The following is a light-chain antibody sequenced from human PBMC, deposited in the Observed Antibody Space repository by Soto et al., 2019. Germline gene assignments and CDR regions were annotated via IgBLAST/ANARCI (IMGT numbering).Light chain of an antibody. CDR1: SSDFGSYNY. J-gene: IGLJ1*01. V-gene: IGLV2-14*01. CDR2: EVS. CDR3: SSYTTRATLYV. Sequence: QSVLTQPASVSASPVQSITISCTGTSSDFGSYNYVSWYQLHPGKAPKLMIYEVSNRPSGVSNRFSGSKSGDTASLTISGLQAEDEADYYCSSYTTRATLYVFGTGSKVTVL.